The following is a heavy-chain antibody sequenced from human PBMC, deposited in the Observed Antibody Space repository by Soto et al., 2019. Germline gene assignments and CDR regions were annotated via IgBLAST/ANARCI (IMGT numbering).Heavy chain of an antibody. CDR3: ARFPYYYDSSGYSL. D-gene: IGHD3-22*01. CDR1: GGSISSYY. CDR2: IYYSGST. V-gene: IGHV4-59*08. J-gene: IGHJ4*02. Sequence: PSETLSLTCTVSGGSISSYYWSWIRQPPGKGLEWIGYIYYSGSTNYNPSLKSRVTISVDTSKNQFSLKLSSVTAADTAVYYCARFPYYYDSSGYSLWGQGTLVTVSS.